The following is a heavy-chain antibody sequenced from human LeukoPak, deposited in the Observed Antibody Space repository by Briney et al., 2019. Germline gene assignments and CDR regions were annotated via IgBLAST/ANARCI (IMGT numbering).Heavy chain of an antibody. CDR2: ISGSGGST. CDR3: AREQEDAFDI. Sequence: GGSLRLSCAASGFTFSSYAMSWVRQAPGKGLEWVSAISGSGGSTYYADSVKGRFTISRDNAKNSLYLQMNSLRAEDTAVYYCAREQEDAFDIWGQGTMVTVSS. V-gene: IGHV3-23*01. CDR1: GFTFSSYA. J-gene: IGHJ3*02.